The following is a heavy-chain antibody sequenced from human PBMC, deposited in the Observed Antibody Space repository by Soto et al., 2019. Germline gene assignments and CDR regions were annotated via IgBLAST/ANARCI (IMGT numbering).Heavy chain of an antibody. Sequence: QVQLQESGPGLVKPSQTLSLTCTVSGGSVSSGGYYWSWIRQHPGKGLEWIGYIYYSGNTFYNPSLKSRVTISVDTSKNQFSLKLSSVTAADTAMYYCARKKGYSYGPHYFDYWGQGTRVTVSS. CDR1: GGSVSSGGYY. D-gene: IGHD5-18*01. CDR2: IYYSGNT. V-gene: IGHV4-31*03. J-gene: IGHJ4*02. CDR3: ARKKGYSYGPHYFDY.